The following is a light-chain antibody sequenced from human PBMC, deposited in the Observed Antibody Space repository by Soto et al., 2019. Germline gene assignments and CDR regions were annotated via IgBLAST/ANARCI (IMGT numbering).Light chain of an antibody. CDR1: ISDVGGYNY. CDR2: EVS. CDR3: SSYTSSSSYV. Sequence: TRPASVSGSSGQSIHISFVATISDVGGYNYVSWYQQHPGKPPKLMIYEVSNRPSGVSNRCSGYKYGNTASLTISGLQAQAEADYYFSSYTSSSSYVFGTGTQVT. J-gene: IGLJ1*01. V-gene: IGLV2-14*01.